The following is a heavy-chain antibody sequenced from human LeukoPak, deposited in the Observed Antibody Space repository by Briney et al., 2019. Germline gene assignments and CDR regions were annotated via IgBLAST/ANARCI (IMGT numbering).Heavy chain of an antibody. Sequence: SETLSLTCAVYGGSFSDYYWSWIRQPPGKGLEWIGEINHSGSTNYNPSLKSRVTISVDTSKNQFSLKLSSVTAADTAVYYCARFDSRRYFQHWGQGTLVTVSS. CDR3: ARFDSRRYFQH. CDR1: GGSFSDYY. CDR2: INHSGST. J-gene: IGHJ1*01. V-gene: IGHV4-34*01. D-gene: IGHD3-22*01.